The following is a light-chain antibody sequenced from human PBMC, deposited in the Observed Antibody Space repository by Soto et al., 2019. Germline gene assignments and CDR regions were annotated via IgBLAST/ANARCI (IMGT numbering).Light chain of an antibody. CDR3: YSYTTSSTYV. CDR2: DVS. CDR1: GSDVGGYNY. V-gene: IGLV2-14*01. Sequence: QSVLTQPASVSGSPGQSITISCTGTGSDVGGYNYVSWYQQHPAKAPKLMIYDVSNRPSGVSNRFSGSKSGNTASLTISGLQAEDEADYYCYSYTTSSTYVFGPGTKVTVL. J-gene: IGLJ1*01.